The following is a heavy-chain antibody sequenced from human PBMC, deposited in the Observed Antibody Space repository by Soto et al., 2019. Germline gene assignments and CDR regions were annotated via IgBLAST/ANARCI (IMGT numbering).Heavy chain of an antibody. J-gene: IGHJ3*01. CDR1: GFTFSSCE. Sequence: EVQLVESGGGLIQPGGSLRLSCAASGFTFSSCEMYWVRQAPGKGLEWVSYIHPSGQPIFYADSVKGRFTISRDNAKNSLYLQMCSLRAAASAVYYCGGRARRWGQGTMVTVSS. D-gene: IGHD1-26*01. CDR2: IHPSGQPI. V-gene: IGHV3-48*03. CDR3: GGRARR.